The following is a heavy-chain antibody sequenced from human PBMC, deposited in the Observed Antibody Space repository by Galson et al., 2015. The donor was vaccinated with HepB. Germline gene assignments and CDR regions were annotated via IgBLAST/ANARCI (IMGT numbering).Heavy chain of an antibody. CDR2: ISGRGSST. Sequence: SLRLSCAASGFTFSDYAMSWVRQAPGKGLEWVSAISGRGSSTEYADSVKGRFAISRDNSKNTLDLQMNSLRAEDTGVYYCAKGPFSGWYHHYSDYWGQGILVTVSS. D-gene: IGHD6-19*01. CDR3: AKGPFSGWYHHYSDY. V-gene: IGHV3-23*01. CDR1: GFTFSDYA. J-gene: IGHJ4*02.